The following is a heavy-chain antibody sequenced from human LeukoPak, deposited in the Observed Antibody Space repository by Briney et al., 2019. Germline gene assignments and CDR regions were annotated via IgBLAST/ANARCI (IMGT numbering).Heavy chain of an antibody. CDR1: GFTFSLYW. J-gene: IGHJ4*02. V-gene: IGHV3-7*04. Sequence: GGSLRLSCAASGFTFSLYWMAWVRQAPGKGLEWVANIKEDGSEKYYVDSVKGRFTISRDNAKNSMYLEMNSLRAEDTAVYYCARGHNSTLPDWGQGSLVTVSS. CDR3: ARGHNSTLPD. D-gene: IGHD1-20*01. CDR2: IKEDGSEK.